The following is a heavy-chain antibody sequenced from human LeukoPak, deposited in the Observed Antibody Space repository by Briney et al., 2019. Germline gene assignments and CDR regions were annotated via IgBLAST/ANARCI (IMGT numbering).Heavy chain of an antibody. CDR3: ARGRGGDPVGFES. J-gene: IGHJ4*02. CDR2: VYTDGITT. D-gene: IGHD2-21*01. Sequence: GGSLRLSCAASGFTFSSYYMHWVRQAPGKGLVWVSRVYTDGITTTYADSVKGRFTISRDNAKNTLYLQMNSLRAEDTAVYYCARGRGGDPVGFESWGRGTLVIVSS. CDR1: GFTFSSYY. V-gene: IGHV3-74*01.